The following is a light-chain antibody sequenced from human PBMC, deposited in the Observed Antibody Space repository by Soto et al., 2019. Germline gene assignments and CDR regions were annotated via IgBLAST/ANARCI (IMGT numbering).Light chain of an antibody. V-gene: IGKV3-11*01. J-gene: IGKJ1*01. CDR3: QQRSNWPTT. CDR1: QSVSSY. Sequence: EIVLTQSPATLSLSPGERATLSCRASQSVSSYLAWYQQKPGQAPRLLIYDASNRATGIPARFSGSGSGTDFTLTISSLEPEDFAVYYCQQRSNWPTTFGQGTKVETK. CDR2: DAS.